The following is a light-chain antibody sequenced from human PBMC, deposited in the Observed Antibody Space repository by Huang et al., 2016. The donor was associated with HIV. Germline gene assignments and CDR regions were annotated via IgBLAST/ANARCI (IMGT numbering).Light chain of an antibody. Sequence: EIVLTQSPDTLSLSPGERATLSCRASQTVSKYLAWYQHKPSQSPRLLIYYASKRAAGIPARFSGSGSGTDFTLSISSLEPEDFAVYYCQQRDNWPPMYTFGQGTKLEIK. CDR1: QTVSKY. V-gene: IGKV3-11*01. CDR2: YAS. CDR3: QQRDNWPPMYT. J-gene: IGKJ2*01.